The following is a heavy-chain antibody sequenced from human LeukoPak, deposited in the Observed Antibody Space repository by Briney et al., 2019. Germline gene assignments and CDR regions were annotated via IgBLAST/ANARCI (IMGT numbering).Heavy chain of an antibody. V-gene: IGHV1-58*01. J-gene: IGHJ4*02. CDR1: GFTFTSSA. CDR2: IVVGSGNT. CDR3: ATDDVTTGTKTALGY. D-gene: IGHD1-1*01. Sequence: TSVNVSCKASGFTFTSSAVQWVRQARGQGLEWIGWIVVGSGNTNYAQKFQERVTINRDMSTSTAYMELSSLRSEDTAVYYCATDDVTTGTKTALGYWGQGALVTVSS.